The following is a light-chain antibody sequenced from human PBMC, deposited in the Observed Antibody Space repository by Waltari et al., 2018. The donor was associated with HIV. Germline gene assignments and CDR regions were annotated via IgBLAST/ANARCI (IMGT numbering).Light chain of an antibody. V-gene: IGLV2-23*02. Sequence: QSALTQPASVSGSPGQSITISCPGTSSDVGSSNLVSWYQQHPGKAPKLMIYEVSKRPSGVSNRFSGSKSGNTASLTISGLQAEDEADYYCCSYAGSNTWVFGGGTKLTVL. J-gene: IGLJ3*02. CDR3: CSYAGSNTWV. CDR2: EVS. CDR1: SSDVGSSNL.